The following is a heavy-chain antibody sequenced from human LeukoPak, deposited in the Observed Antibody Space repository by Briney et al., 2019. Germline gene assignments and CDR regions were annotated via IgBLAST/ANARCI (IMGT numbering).Heavy chain of an antibody. J-gene: IGHJ6*04. Sequence: GGSLRLSCAASGFTFSSYWMHWVRQAPGKGLVWVSRINSDGSSRSYADSVKGRFTISRDNAKNTVYLQMNSLRAEDTAVYYCARDLWDPEVIEPAAMIGYYGMDVWGKGTTVTVSS. CDR3: ARDLWDPEVIEPAAMIGYYGMDV. CDR1: GFTFSSYW. D-gene: IGHD2-2*01. V-gene: IGHV3-74*01. CDR2: INSDGSSR.